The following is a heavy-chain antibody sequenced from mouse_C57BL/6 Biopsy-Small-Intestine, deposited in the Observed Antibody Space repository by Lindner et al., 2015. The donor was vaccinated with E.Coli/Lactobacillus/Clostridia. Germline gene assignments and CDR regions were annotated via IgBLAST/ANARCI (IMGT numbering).Heavy chain of an antibody. CDR3: ARDYYGSSYWFAY. V-gene: IGHV1-22*01. J-gene: IGHJ3*01. CDR1: GYAFTDYN. CDR2: INPNSGGT. Sequence: VQLQESGPELVKPGASVKMSCKASGYAFTDYNMHWVKQSHGKSLEWIGYINPNSGGTGYNQKFKGKATVTVNKSSSAAYMELRSLTSEDSAVYYCARDYYGSSYWFAYWGQGTLVTVSA. D-gene: IGHD1-1*01.